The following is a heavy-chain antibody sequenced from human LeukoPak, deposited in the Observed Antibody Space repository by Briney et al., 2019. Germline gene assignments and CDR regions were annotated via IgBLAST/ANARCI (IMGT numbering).Heavy chain of an antibody. CDR2: ITGSGDST. CDR1: GFTVSSNY. Sequence: TGGSLRLSCAASGFTVSSNYMSWVRQAPGKGLEWVSAITGSGDSTYYADSVKGRFTISRDNSKNTLYLQVTSLRAEDTAVYYCAKDHTYSSSYADYDYWGQGTLVTVSS. CDR3: AKDHTYSSSYADYDY. V-gene: IGHV3-23*01. D-gene: IGHD6-13*01. J-gene: IGHJ4*02.